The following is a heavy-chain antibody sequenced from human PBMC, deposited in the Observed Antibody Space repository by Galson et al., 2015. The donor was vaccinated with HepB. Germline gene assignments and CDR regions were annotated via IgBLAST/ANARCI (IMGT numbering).Heavy chain of an antibody. V-gene: IGHV1-46*01. CDR3: ARGVLLWDGPDC. CDR2: INPSGGST. Sequence: SVKVSCKASGYKFTSYYMHWVRQAPGQGLEWMGIINPSGGSTDYAQKFRGRLTMTRDTSTSTVFMKLSSLRSEDTAVYHCARGVLLWDGPDCWGQGTLVTVSS. D-gene: IGHD3-10*01. J-gene: IGHJ4*02. CDR1: GYKFTSYY.